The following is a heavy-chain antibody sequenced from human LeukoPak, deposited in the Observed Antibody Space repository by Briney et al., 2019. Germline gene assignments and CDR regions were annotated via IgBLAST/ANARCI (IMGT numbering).Heavy chain of an antibody. CDR1: GFTFDDYA. V-gene: IGHV3-43*02. J-gene: IGHJ4*02. D-gene: IGHD1-26*01. CDR2: ISGDGGST. CDR3: AKSAVGATLGDY. Sequence: GGSLRLSCAASGFTFDDYAMHWVRQAPGKGLEWVSLISGDGGSTYYADSVKGRFTISRDNSRDTLYLQMISLRAEDTAVYYCAKSAVGATLGDYWGQGTPVTVSS.